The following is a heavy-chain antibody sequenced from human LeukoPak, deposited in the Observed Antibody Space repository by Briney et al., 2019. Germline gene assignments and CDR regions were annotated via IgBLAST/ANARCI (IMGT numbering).Heavy chain of an antibody. CDR3: AKSNSAYGDLFDY. J-gene: IGHJ4*02. D-gene: IGHD4-17*01. V-gene: IGHV3-33*06. CDR1: GFTFSSYG. CDR2: IWYDGSNK. Sequence: GGSPRLSCAAPGFTFSSYGMHWVRQAPGKGLEWVAVIWYDGSNKYYADSVKGRFTISRDNSKNTLYLQMNSLRAEDTAVYYCAKSNSAYGDLFDYWGQGTLVTVSS.